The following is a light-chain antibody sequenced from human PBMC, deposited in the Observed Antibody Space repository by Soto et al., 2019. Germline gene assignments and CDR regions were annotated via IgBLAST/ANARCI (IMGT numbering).Light chain of an antibody. J-gene: IGKJ1*01. CDR1: QSISVW. CDR3: QPYGNYRS. CDR2: KAS. V-gene: IGKV1-5*03. Sequence: DIQLTQSPSTLSASVGDRVTITCRASQSISVWLAWYQQKPGKAPTLLIHKASSLESGVPSRFSGSGSGTEFTLTISNLQPDDFATYYCQPYGNYRSFGQGTQVEI.